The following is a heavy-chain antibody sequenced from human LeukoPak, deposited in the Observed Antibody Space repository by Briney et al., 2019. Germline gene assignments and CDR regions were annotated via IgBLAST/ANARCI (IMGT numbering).Heavy chain of an antibody. Sequence: SVKVSCKASGYTFTSYGISWVRQAPGQGLEWMGGIIPIFGTANYAQKFQGRVTITADESTSTAYMELSSLRSEDTAVYYCAREPPPAYDFWSGFDYWGQGTLVTVSS. V-gene: IGHV1-69*13. CDR3: AREPPPAYDFWSGFDY. J-gene: IGHJ4*02. CDR2: IIPIFGTA. CDR1: GYTFTSYG. D-gene: IGHD3-3*01.